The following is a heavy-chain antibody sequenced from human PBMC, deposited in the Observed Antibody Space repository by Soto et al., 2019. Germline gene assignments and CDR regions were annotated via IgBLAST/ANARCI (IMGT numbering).Heavy chain of an antibody. CDR3: ARDGSYGDYRFDY. D-gene: IGHD4-17*01. V-gene: IGHV4-61*01. Sequence: SETLSLTCTVSGGSISSSSYYWGWLRQPPGKGLEWIGYIYYIGSTNYNPSLKSRVTISVDTSKNQFSLKLSSVTAADTAVYYCARDGSYGDYRFDYWGQGTLVTVSS. J-gene: IGHJ4*02. CDR1: GGSISSSSYY. CDR2: IYYIGST.